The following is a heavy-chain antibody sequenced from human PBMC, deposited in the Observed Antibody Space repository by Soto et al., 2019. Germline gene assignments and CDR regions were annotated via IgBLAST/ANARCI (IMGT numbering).Heavy chain of an antibody. J-gene: IGHJ4*02. V-gene: IGHV4-59*11. CDR1: GGSSRSHY. Sequence: QVQLQESGPGLVKASETLSLTCTVSGGSSRSHYWNWIRQPPGKGLEWIGYIFHSGSTKYNPSPQSRVTISVDTSKNEFSLRLTSVTAAATAVYYCARDGLLEASSYGLLDYWGPGSLVTVSS. CDR2: IFHSGST. CDR3: ARDGLLEASSYGLLDY. D-gene: IGHD5-18*01.